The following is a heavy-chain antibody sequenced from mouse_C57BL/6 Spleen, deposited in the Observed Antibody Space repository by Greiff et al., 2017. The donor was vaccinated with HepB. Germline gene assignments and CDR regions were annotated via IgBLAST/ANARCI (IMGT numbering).Heavy chain of an antibody. CDR2: ISGGGGNT. J-gene: IGHJ3*01. CDR3: ARRSIGGFAY. Sequence: EVQLVESGGGLVKPGGSLKLSCAASGFTFSSYTMSWVRQTPEKRLEWVATISGGGGNTYYPDSVKGRFTISRDNAKNTLYLQMSSLRSEDTALYYCARRSIGGFAYWGQGTLVTVSA. CDR1: GFTFSSYT. V-gene: IGHV5-9*01. D-gene: IGHD2-14*01.